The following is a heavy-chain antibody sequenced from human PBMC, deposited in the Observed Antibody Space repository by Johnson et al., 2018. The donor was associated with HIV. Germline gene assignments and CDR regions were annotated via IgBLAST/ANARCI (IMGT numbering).Heavy chain of an antibody. CDR3: AKVRRGSSWYIAFDI. J-gene: IGHJ3*02. D-gene: IGHD6-13*01. CDR2: IKQDGSEK. CDR1: GFTFSSYW. Sequence: VQLVESGGGLVQPGGSLRLSCAASGFTFSSYWMSWVRQAPGKGLEWVANIKQDGSEKYYVDSVKGRFTISRDNAKNSLYLQMNSLRAEDTAVYYCAKVRRGSSWYIAFDIWGQGTMVTVSS. V-gene: IGHV3-7*02.